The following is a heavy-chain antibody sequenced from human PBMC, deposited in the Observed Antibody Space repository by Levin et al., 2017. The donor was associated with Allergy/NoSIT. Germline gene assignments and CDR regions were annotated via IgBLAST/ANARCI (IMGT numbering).Heavy chain of an antibody. V-gene: IGHV1-2*06. CDR3: ARDREDTPMWELDY. CDR1: GYTFTGYY. D-gene: IGHD5-18*01. Sequence: GESLKISCKASGYTFTGYYTHWVRQAPGQGLEWMGRINPNSGVTTYAQQFQGRVTMTTDTSISTAYMDLSGLRSDDTALYDCARDREDTPMWELDYWGQGTLVTVSS. CDR2: INPNSGVT. J-gene: IGHJ4*02.